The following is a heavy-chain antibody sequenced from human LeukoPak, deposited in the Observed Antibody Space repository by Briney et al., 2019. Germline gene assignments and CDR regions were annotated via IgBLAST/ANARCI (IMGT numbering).Heavy chain of an antibody. J-gene: IGHJ6*03. Sequence: KPSETLSLTCTVSGGSISSSSYYWDWIRQPPGKGLEWIGSIYYSGSTYYNPSLKGRVTISVDTSKNQFSLKLTSVTAADTAVYYCARNYFFSMDVWGKGTTVTVSS. CDR1: GGSISSSSYY. CDR2: IYYSGST. V-gene: IGHV4-39*01. CDR3: ARNYFFSMDV.